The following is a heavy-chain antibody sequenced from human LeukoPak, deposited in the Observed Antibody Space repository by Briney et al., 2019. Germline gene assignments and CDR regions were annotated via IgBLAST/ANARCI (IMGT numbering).Heavy chain of an antibody. CDR1: GYTFTSYY. Sequence: ASVKVSCKASGYTFTSYYMHWVRQAPGQGLEWMGLINPSGGSTSYAQKFQGRVTMTRDTSTSTVYMELSSLRSEDTAVYYCASVLPPEGYGSGSYWFDPWGQGTLVTVSS. CDR2: INPSGGST. J-gene: IGHJ5*02. V-gene: IGHV1-46*01. CDR3: ASVLPPEGYGSGSYWFDP. D-gene: IGHD3-10*01.